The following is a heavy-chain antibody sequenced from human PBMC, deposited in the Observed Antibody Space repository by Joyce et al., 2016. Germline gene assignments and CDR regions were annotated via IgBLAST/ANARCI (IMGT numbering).Heavy chain of an antibody. D-gene: IGHD4-17*01. CDR2: IRSKAKSYAT. CDR3: ATKVTTAFDH. Sequence: EVKLVESGGGLAQPGGSLKLSCAGFGFIFSVFGIYWVRQASGKGLEWVGRIRSKAKSYATVYAASVKGRVTISRDDSKNMAYLQLNSLKTEDTAVYYCATKVTTAFDHWGQGTLVTVSS. J-gene: IGHJ4*02. V-gene: IGHV3-73*01. CDR1: GFIFSVFG.